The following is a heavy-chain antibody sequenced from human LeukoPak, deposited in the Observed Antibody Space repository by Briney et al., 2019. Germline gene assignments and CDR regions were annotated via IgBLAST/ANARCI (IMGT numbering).Heavy chain of an antibody. J-gene: IGHJ4*02. CDR3: ARDELRYYYDSSGYSSGADIFDY. CDR2: IYPDGINK. CDR1: GFTFTTYG. V-gene: IGHV3-30*19. D-gene: IGHD3-22*01. Sequence: GGSLRLSCAASGFTFTTYGMHWVRQAPGKGLEWVACIYPDGINKDYADSVKGRFTISRDNSKNTLYLKMNSLRAEDTAVYYCARDELRYYYDSSGYSSGADIFDYWGQGTLVTVSS.